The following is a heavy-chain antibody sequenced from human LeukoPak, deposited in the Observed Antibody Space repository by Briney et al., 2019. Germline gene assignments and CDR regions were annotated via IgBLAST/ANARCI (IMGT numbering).Heavy chain of an antibody. CDR2: IHSVGRST. Sequence: QPGGSLRLSCAASVFTFNNFAIHWVRQAPGKGPEWLEVIHSVGRSTYYADSLKGRLTISRDNSKNTLYLQMNSLRSEDTPLYYCAKDLDGGYCVDFWGQGTPVTVSS. CDR1: VFTFNNFA. CDR3: AKDLDGGYCVDF. D-gene: IGHD1-26*01. V-gene: IGHV3-30*02. J-gene: IGHJ4*02.